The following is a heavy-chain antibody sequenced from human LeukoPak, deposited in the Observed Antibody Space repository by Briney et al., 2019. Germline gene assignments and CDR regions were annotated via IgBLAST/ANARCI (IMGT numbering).Heavy chain of an antibody. CDR2: ISGSGGST. V-gene: IGHV3-23*01. CDR3: ATVPGWLQLNTPLPP. J-gene: IGHJ5*02. CDR1: GFTFSTYG. D-gene: IGHD5-24*01. Sequence: PGGSLRLSCAASGFTFSTYGVHWVRQAPGKGLEWVSAISGSGGSTYYADSVKGRFTISRDNSKNTLYLQMNSLRAEDTAVYYCATVPGWLQLNTPLPPWGQGTLVTVSS.